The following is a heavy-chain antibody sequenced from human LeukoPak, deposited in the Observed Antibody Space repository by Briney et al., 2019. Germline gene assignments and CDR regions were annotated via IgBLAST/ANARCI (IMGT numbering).Heavy chain of an antibody. V-gene: IGHV1-2*02. D-gene: IGHD3-10*01. CDR2: INPNSGGT. CDR3: ARDRGAHAYYYYYYMDV. CDR1: GYTFTGYY. J-gene: IGHJ6*03. Sequence: ASVNVSCKASGYTFTGYYMHWVRQAPGQGLEWMGWINPNSGGTNYAQKFQGRVTMTRDTSISTAYMELSRLRSDDTAVYYCARDRGAHAYYYYYYMDVWGKGTTVTVSS.